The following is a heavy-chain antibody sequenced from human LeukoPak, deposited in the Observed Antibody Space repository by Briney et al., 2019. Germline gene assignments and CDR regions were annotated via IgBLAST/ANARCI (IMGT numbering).Heavy chain of an antibody. CDR2: INHSGST. D-gene: IGHD6-6*01. J-gene: IGHJ5*02. V-gene: IGHV4-34*01. Sequence: PSETLSLTCAVYGGSFSGYYWSWIRQPPGKGLEWIGEINHSGSTNYNPSLKSRVTISVDTSKNQFSLKLSSVTAADTAVYYCASVEDSARRRDWFDPWGQGTLVTVSS. CDR3: ASVEDSARRRDWFDP. CDR1: GGSFSGYY.